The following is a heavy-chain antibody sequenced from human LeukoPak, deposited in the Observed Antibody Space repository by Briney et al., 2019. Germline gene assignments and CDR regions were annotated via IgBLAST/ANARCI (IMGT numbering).Heavy chain of an antibody. Sequence: SETLSLTCTVSGGSISSSSYYWGWIRQPPGKGLEWIGSIYYSGSTNYNPSLKSRVTISVDTSKNQFSLKLSSVTAADTAVYYCARGLGTVTFFDYWGQGTLVTVSS. CDR3: ARGLGTVTFFDY. V-gene: IGHV4-39*07. CDR2: IYYSGST. D-gene: IGHD4-17*01. CDR1: GGSISSSSYY. J-gene: IGHJ4*02.